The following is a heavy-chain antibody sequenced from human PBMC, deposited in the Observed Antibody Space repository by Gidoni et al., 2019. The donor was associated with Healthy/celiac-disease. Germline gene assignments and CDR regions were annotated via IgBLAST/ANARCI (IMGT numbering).Heavy chain of an antibody. CDR3: AKDPYDYIWGSYLDY. CDR1: GFPFSSYA. V-gene: IGHV3-23*01. D-gene: IGHD3-16*02. J-gene: IGHJ4*02. CDR2: ISGSGGST. Sequence: EVQLLESGGGLVQPGGSLRLSWAASGFPFSSYAMSWVRQAPGKGLELVSAISGSGGSTYYADSVKGRFTISRDNSKNTLYLQMNSLRAEDTAVYYCAKDPYDYIWGSYLDYWGQGTLVTVSS.